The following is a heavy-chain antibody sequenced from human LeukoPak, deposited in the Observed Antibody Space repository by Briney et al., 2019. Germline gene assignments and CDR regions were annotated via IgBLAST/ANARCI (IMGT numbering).Heavy chain of an antibody. CDR3: TRDPDAGLWSIYFDY. Sequence: PGGSLRLSCAASGFTFSSYEMNWVRQAPGKGLEWVSYISSSSSTIYYADSVKGRFTISRDNAKNSLYLQMDSLRVEDTAVYYCTRDPDAGLWSIYFDYWGQGTLVTVSS. CDR2: ISSSSSTI. J-gene: IGHJ4*02. CDR1: GFTFSSYE. V-gene: IGHV3-48*03. D-gene: IGHD5-18*01.